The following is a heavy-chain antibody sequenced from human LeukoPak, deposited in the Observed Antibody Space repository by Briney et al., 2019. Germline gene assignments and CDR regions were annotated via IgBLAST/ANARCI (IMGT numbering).Heavy chain of an antibody. CDR2: IYYSGST. J-gene: IGHJ6*03. Sequence: SETLSLTCTVSGGSISSYYWSWIRQPPGKGLEWIGYIYYSGSTNYNPSLKSRVTISVDTSKNQFSLKLSSVTAADTAVYYCARDVRSRVDVCYYMDVWGKGTTVTVSS. V-gene: IGHV4-59*01. D-gene: IGHD5-24*01. CDR1: GGSISSYY. CDR3: ARDVRSRVDVCYYMDV.